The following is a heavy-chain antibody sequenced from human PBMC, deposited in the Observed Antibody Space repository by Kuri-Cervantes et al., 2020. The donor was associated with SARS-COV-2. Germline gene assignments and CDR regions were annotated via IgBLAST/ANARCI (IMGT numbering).Heavy chain of an antibody. V-gene: IGHV1-46*01. Sequence: GGSLRLSCKASGYTFTSNFMHWVRQATGQGLEWMGVIDPIYGSTTSAQKFQGRVTMTRDRSTSTVYMELSSLRSEDTAVYYCARRSSDYYWAMDYWGQGNLVTVSS. CDR1: GYTFTSNF. D-gene: IGHD3-22*01. CDR3: ARRSSDYYWAMDY. CDR2: IDPIYGST. J-gene: IGHJ4*02.